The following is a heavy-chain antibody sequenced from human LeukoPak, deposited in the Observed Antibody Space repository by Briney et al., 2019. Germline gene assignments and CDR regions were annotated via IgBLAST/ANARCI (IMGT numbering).Heavy chain of an antibody. CDR1: GYTFTSYD. CDR3: ARDFACSSTSCSDY. Sequence: ASVKVSCKASGYTFTSYDINWVRQATGQGLEWMGWMNPNSGNTGYAQKFQGRVTMTRDTSISTAYMELSSLRSEDTAVYYCARDFACSSTSCSDYWGQGTLVTVSS. CDR2: MNPNSGNT. V-gene: IGHV1-8*01. D-gene: IGHD2-2*01. J-gene: IGHJ4*02.